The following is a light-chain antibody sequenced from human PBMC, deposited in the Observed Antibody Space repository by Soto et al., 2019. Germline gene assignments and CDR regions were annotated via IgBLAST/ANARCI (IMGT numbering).Light chain of an antibody. Sequence: QSALTQPASVSGSPGQSITISCTGTSSDIGAYNYVSWYQQHPSKAPKLMIYEVTNRPSGISNRFSGSRSGNTASLSISGLQAEDEADYYCSSYSSAIAFVFGTGTKLTVL. CDR3: SSYSSAIAFV. CDR1: SSDIGAYNY. CDR2: EVT. V-gene: IGLV2-14*01. J-gene: IGLJ1*01.